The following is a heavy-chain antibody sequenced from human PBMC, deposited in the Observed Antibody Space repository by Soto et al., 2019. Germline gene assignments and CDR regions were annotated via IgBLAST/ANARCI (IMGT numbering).Heavy chain of an antibody. Sequence: QVQLVQSGAEVKKPGASVKVSCQTSGFNFSTYYFNWVRQAAGQGPELMGWLNPRNGQTGYVQKFRGRVTMTRDTSLATVYLERSRLTSEDTAIYFCARETDTSMVDYWGQGTLVTVSS. J-gene: IGHJ4*02. D-gene: IGHD5-18*01. V-gene: IGHV1-8*01. CDR2: LNPRNGQT. CDR1: GFNFSTYY. CDR3: ARETDTSMVDY.